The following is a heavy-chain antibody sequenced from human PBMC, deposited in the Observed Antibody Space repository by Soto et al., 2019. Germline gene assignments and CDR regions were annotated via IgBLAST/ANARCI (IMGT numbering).Heavy chain of an antibody. CDR3: AKVTKRAAAGRYEYYKYGMDV. V-gene: IGHV3-23*01. J-gene: IGHJ6*02. CDR2: MSGSGGSS. Sequence: GGSRRLSCAAVGFAFSAYGVTWVRQARGKGLEWVSVMSGSGGSSYYAASVKGRFTISRDNSKNTLFLQMNGLRAEDTAVYYCAKVTKRAAAGRYEYYKYGMDVWGQGTTVTVSS. D-gene: IGHD6-13*01. CDR1: GFAFSAYG.